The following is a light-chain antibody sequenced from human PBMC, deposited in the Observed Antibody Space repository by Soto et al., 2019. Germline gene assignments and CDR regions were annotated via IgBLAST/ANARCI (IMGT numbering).Light chain of an antibody. CDR3: CSYTNRATYV. J-gene: IGLJ1*01. V-gene: IGLV2-14*01. Sequence: QSVLAQPASVSGSPGQSITISCTGTSSDVGRYNYVSWYQQHPGKAPKLMIHEVSYWPSGVSSRFSGSKSGNTASLTISGLQAEDEAEYHCCSYTNRATYVFGTGTKVTVL. CDR1: SSDVGRYNY. CDR2: EVS.